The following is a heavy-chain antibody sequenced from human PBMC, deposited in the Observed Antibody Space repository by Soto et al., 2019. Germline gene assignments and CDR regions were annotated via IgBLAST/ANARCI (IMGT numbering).Heavy chain of an antibody. J-gene: IGHJ4*02. CDR1: GYTFTGYG. Sequence: QAQLVQSGAEVKEPGASVKVSCKASGYTFTGYGITWVRQAPGQGLEWMGWASPLSATTNYAPKFQGRVRMTTDTSTNMAYMELRSLRSDDTAVYYCARGGTAEADFWGQGTLVTVSS. CDR3: ARGGTAEADF. CDR2: ASPLSATT. D-gene: IGHD2-21*02. V-gene: IGHV1-18*01.